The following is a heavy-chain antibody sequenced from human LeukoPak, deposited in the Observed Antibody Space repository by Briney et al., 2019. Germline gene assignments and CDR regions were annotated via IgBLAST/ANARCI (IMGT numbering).Heavy chain of an antibody. J-gene: IGHJ6*02. D-gene: IGHD2-2*02. CDR1: GFTVSSNY. CDR2: IYSGGRT. V-gene: IGHV3-53*01. CDR3: AREPYQLLYPTGYYGMDV. Sequence: QSGGSLRLSCAASGFTVSSNYMSWVRQAPGKGLEWVSVIYSGGRTYYADSVKGRFTISRDNSKNTLYLQMNSLRAEDTAVYYCAREPYQLLYPTGYYGMDVWGQGTTVTVSS.